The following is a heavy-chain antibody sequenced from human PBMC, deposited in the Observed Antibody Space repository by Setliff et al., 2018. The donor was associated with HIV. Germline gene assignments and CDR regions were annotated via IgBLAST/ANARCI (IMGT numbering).Heavy chain of an antibody. V-gene: IGHV1-18*01. Sequence: ASVKVSCKASGYTFVDDGITWVRQAPGQGLEWMGWIGAYNGDTKYARKFQDRVTMTIDTSASTAYMELRSLTSDDTAMYYCSRDRSATWTPTTYWGQGTLVTVSS. CDR1: GYTFVDDG. D-gene: IGHD6-25*01. CDR3: SRDRSATWTPTTY. CDR2: IGAYNGDT. J-gene: IGHJ4*02.